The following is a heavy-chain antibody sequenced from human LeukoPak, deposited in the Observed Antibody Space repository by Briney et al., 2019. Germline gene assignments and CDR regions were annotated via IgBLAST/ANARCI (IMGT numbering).Heavy chain of an antibody. J-gene: IGHJ4*02. Sequence: GGSLRLSCAASGFTFSNAWMSWVRQAPGRGLEWVANIKQDGSEKNYVDSVKGRFTISRDNAKKSLYLQMNSLRAEDTAVYFCVRVRGDYYFDSWGQGTLVTVSS. CDR2: IKQDGSEK. D-gene: IGHD3-10*01. CDR1: GFTFSNAW. CDR3: VRVRGDYYFDS. V-gene: IGHV3-7*04.